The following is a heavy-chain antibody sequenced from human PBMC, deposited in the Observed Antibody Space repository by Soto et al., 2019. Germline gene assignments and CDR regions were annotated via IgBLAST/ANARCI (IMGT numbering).Heavy chain of an antibody. CDR2: ISGYNGNT. CDR1: GYTFTSYG. CDR3: ARMGDVPYYYYGLDV. J-gene: IGHJ6*02. D-gene: IGHD3-16*01. Sequence: QVQLVQSGGEVKKPGTTAKVSCEASGYTFTSYGISWVRQAPGQGLEWMGWISGYNGNTNYAQKFQGRVTMTTDTSTTTAYMELRSLSSDDTAVYCCARMGDVPYYYYGLDVWGPGTTVTVSS. V-gene: IGHV1-18*01.